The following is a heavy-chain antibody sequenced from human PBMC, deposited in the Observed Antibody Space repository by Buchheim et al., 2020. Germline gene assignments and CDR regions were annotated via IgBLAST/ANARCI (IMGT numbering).Heavy chain of an antibody. CDR1: GLNFADYY. CDR2: INRDGTTI. J-gene: IGHJ4*02. CDR3: ARSYWSGGRSYAYPFAL. D-gene: IGHD2-15*01. Sequence: QEQLEESGGGLVKPGGSLRLSCTVSGLNFADYYLSWIRQPPGQGLEWVSYINRDGTTIHYADSVKGRGRFSRDTDKKSVDLDMDTLRVDDTAVYYCARSYWSGGRSYAYPFALWGQG. V-gene: IGHV3-11*01.